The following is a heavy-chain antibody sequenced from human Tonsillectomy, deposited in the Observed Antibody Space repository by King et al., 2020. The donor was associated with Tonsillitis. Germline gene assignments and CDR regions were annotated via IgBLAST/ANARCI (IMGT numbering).Heavy chain of an antibody. J-gene: IGHJ4*02. D-gene: IGHD3-10*01. Sequence: DVQLVESGGGLVQPGRSLRLSCTASGFTFGDYAMSWFRQAPGKGLEWVGFIRSKAYGGTTEDAASVKGRFTISRDDTKSIAYLQMNSLQTEDTAVDYCTRADYYGSGSYWFDYWGQGTLVTVSS. CDR2: IRSKAYGGTT. CDR1: GFTFGDYA. CDR3: TRADYYGSGSYWFDY. V-gene: IGHV3-49*03.